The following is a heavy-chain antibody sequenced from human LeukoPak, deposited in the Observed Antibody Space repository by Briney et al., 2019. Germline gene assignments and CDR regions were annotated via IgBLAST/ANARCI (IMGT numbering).Heavy chain of an antibody. D-gene: IGHD6-13*01. Sequence: PSETLSLTCTVSGGSISSSSYYWGWIRQPPGKGLEWIGSIYYSGSTYYNPSLKSRVTISVDTSKNQFSLKLSSVTAADTAVYYCARDLGASGYSSSLGAFDIWGQGTMVTVSS. CDR1: GGSISSSSYY. J-gene: IGHJ3*02. CDR2: IYYSGST. V-gene: IGHV4-39*07. CDR3: ARDLGASGYSSSLGAFDI.